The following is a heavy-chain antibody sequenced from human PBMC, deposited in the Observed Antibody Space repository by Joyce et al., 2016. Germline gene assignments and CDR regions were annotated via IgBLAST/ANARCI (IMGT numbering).Heavy chain of an antibody. Sequence: QVQLVQSGAEVKNPGASVKVSCKVSGFSFSGYDIHWVSQAPVQGLEWMGWINPDRGDTIYAQKFQGRVTMTRDTSISTVYLELGRLTSDDTALYYCAREYGGTFYFDYWGQVTLVTVSS. V-gene: IGHV1-2*02. CDR2: INPDRGDT. CDR1: GFSFSGYD. D-gene: IGHD4-23*01. CDR3: AREYGGTFYFDY. J-gene: IGHJ4*02.